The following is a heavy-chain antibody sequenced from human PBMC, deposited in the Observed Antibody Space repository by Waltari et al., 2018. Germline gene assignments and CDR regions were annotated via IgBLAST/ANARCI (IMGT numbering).Heavy chain of an antibody. V-gene: IGHV4-61*02. CDR1: GGSISSGTYY. D-gene: IGHD2-2*01. J-gene: IGHJ6*03. CDR2: IYTSGST. CDR3: AREWGPAAMRYYYMDV. Sequence: QVQLQESGPGLVKPSQTLSLTCTVSGGSISSGTYYWSWIRQPAGKGLEWIGRIYTSGSTNYNPSLKSRVTISVDTSKNQFSLKLSSVTAADTAVYYCAREWGPAAMRYYYMDVWGKGTTVTVSS.